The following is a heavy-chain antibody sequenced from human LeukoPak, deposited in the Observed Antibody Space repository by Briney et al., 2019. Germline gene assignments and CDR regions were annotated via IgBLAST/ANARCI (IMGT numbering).Heavy chain of an antibody. V-gene: IGHV3-43*02. CDR3: AKDGKNYFDY. Sequence: GGSLRLSCAASGFTFDDYDMHWVRQVPGKGLEWVAGISWDGGNTYYADSVKGRFTNSRDNSKNYLSLQMNSLRAEDTALYYCAKDGKNYFDYWGQGTLVTVSS. CDR1: GFTFDDYD. J-gene: IGHJ4*02. CDR2: ISWDGGNT.